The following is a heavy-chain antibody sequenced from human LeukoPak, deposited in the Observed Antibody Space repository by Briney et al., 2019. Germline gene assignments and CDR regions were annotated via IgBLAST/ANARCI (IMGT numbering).Heavy chain of an antibody. CDR1: GDSVSSDTAA. Sequence: SQTLSLTCAISGDSVSSDTAAWNWIRQSPSRDLEWLGRTYYRSRWYNDYAVSVKSRITINPDTSKNQFSLQLTSVTPEDTALYYCARAKTVAAYYFDYWGQGTLVTVSS. CDR3: ARAKTVAAYYFDY. J-gene: IGHJ4*02. CDR2: TYYRSRWYN. D-gene: IGHD4-23*01. V-gene: IGHV6-1*01.